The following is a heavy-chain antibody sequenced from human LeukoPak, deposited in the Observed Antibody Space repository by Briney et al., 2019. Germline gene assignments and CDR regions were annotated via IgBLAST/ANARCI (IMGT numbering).Heavy chain of an antibody. CDR1: GFTFSSYS. D-gene: IGHD3-22*01. CDR2: ISSSSSYI. CDR3: ARGYDSSGYYLYFDY. V-gene: IGHV3-21*01. J-gene: IGHJ4*02. Sequence: GGSLRLSCAASGFTFSSYSMNWVRQAPGKGLEWVSSISSSSSYIYYADSVKGRFTISRDNAKNSLYLQMNSLRAEDTAVYYCARGYDSSGYYLYFDYWGQGTLVTVSS.